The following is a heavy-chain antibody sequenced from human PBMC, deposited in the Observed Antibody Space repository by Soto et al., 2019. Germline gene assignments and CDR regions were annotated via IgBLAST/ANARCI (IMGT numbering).Heavy chain of an antibody. CDR3: ARSLRFLEWSRVVYYYCGMDV. CDR2: INHSGST. J-gene: IGHJ6*02. Sequence: SETLSLTCAVYGGSFSGYYWSWIRQPPGKGLEWIGEINHSGSTNYNPSLKSRVTISVDTSKNQFSLKLSSVTAADTAVYYCARSLRFLEWSRVVYYYCGMDVWGQGTTVTVSS. V-gene: IGHV4-34*01. D-gene: IGHD3-3*01. CDR1: GGSFSGYY.